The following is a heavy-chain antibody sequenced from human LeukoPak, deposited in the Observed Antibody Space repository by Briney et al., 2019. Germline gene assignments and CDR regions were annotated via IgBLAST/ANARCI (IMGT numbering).Heavy chain of an antibody. CDR1: GGTFSSYA. CDR2: INPNSGGT. CDR3: ARGYCSGGSCYIDAFDI. J-gene: IGHJ3*02. Sequence: ASVKVSCKASGGTFSSYAISWVRQAPGQGLEWMGWINPNSGGTNYAQKFQGRVTMTRDTSISTAYMELSRLRSDDTAVYYCARGYCSGGSCYIDAFDIWGQGTMVTVSS. D-gene: IGHD2-15*01. V-gene: IGHV1-2*02.